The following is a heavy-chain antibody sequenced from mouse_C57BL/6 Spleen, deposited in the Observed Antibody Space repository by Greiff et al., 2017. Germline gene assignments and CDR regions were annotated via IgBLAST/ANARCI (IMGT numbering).Heavy chain of an antibody. J-gene: IGHJ2*01. Sequence: QVQLQQPGAELVKPGASVKMSCKASGYTFTSYWITWVKQRPGQGLEWIGDIYPGSGSTNYNEKFKSKATLTVDTSSSTAYMQLSSLASEASAVYYCARGDGNYFDYWGQGTTLTVSS. V-gene: IGHV1-55*01. D-gene: IGHD1-1*01. CDR2: IYPGSGST. CDR3: ARGDGNYFDY. CDR1: GYTFTSYW.